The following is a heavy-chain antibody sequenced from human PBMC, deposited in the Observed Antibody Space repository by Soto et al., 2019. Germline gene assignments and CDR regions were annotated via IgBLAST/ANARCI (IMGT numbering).Heavy chain of an antibody. J-gene: IGHJ4*02. V-gene: IGHV4-30-4*01. CDR3: ARDSDTGTDY. D-gene: IGHD1-1*01. CDR2: IYYSGST. Sequence: SETLSLTCTVSGGSISSGDYYWSWIRQPPGKGLEWIGYIYYSGSTYYNPSLKSRVTISVDTSKNQFSLKLSSVTAADTAVYYWARDSDTGTDYWGEGTLVTVSS. CDR1: GGSISSGDYY.